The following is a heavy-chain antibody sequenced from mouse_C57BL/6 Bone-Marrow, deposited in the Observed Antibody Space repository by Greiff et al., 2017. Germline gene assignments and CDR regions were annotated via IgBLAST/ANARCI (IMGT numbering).Heavy chain of an antibody. CDR1: GYTFTSYW. CDR3: ARLDSNFAMDY. CDR2: IDPSDSYT. V-gene: IGHV1-50*01. J-gene: IGHJ4*01. D-gene: IGHD2-5*01. Sequence: QVHVKQPGAELVKPGASVKLSCKASGYTFTSYWMQWVKQRPGQGLEWIGEIDPSDSYTNYNQKFKGKATLTVDTSSSTAYMQLSSLTSEDSAVYYCARLDSNFAMDYWGQGTSVTVS.